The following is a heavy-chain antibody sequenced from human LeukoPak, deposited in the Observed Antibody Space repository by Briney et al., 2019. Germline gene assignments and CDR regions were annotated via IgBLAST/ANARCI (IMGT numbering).Heavy chain of an antibody. V-gene: IGHV4-34*01. CDR3: ASRYCSSTSCPRGDAFDI. CDR2: INHSGST. J-gene: IGHJ3*02. Sequence: PSETLSLTCTVSGGSISSYYWSWIRQPPGKGLEWIGEINHSGSTNYNPSLKSRVTISVDTSKNQFSLKLSSVTAADTAVYYCASRYCSSTSCPRGDAFDIWGQGTMVTVSS. D-gene: IGHD2-2*01. CDR1: GGSISSYY.